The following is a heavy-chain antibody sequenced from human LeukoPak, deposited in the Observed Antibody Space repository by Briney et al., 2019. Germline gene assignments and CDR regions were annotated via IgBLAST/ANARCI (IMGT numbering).Heavy chain of an antibody. CDR2: INHSGST. CDR3: ARANGETTMIDAFDI. Sequence: SETLSLTCAVYGGSFSGYYWRWIRQPPGKGLEWIGEINHSGSTNYNPSLKSRVTISVDTSKNQFSLKLSSVAAADTAVYYCARANGETTMIDAFDIWGQGTMVTVSS. CDR1: GGSFSGYY. D-gene: IGHD3-22*01. J-gene: IGHJ3*02. V-gene: IGHV4-34*01.